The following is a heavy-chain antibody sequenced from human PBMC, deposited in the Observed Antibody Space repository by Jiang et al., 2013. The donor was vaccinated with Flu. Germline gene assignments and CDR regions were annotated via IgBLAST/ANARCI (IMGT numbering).Heavy chain of an antibody. V-gene: IGHV1-69*01. CDR1: GGTFSSYA. CDR3: ARDSSEPVVGNSKQGDYYYYYMDV. J-gene: IGHJ6*03. D-gene: IGHD4-23*01. CDR2: IIPIFGTA. Sequence: KPGSSVKVSCKASGGTFSSYAISWVRQAPGQGLEWMGGIIPIFGTANYAQKFQGRVTITADESTSTAYMELSSLRSEDTAVYYCARDSSEPVVGNSKQGDYYYYYMDVWGKGTTVTVSS.